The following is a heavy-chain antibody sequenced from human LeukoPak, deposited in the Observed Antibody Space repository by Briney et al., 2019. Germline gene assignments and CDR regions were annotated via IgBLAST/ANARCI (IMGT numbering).Heavy chain of an antibody. J-gene: IGHJ4*02. CDR1: GGSISSYY. CDR3: ARARCSSTSCYVFDY. D-gene: IGHD2-2*01. Sequence: SETLSLTCTVSGGSISSYYWSWIRQPPGKGLEWIGYIYYSGSTNYNPSLKSRVTKSVDTSKNQFSLKLSSVTAADTAVYYCARARCSSTSCYVFDYWGQGTLVTVSS. V-gene: IGHV4-59*01. CDR2: IYYSGST.